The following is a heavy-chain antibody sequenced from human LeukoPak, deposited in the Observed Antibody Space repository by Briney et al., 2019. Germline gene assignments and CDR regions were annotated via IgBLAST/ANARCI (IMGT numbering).Heavy chain of an antibody. CDR1: GYTFTGYY. Sequence: ASVKLSCKASGYTFTGYYMHWVRQAPGQGLEWMGWINPNSGGTNYAQKFQGRVTMTRDTSISTAYMELSRLRSDDAAVYYCARKIAVAGTGIDYWGQGTLVTASS. CDR3: ARKIAVAGTGIDY. V-gene: IGHV1-2*02. CDR2: INPNSGGT. D-gene: IGHD6-19*01. J-gene: IGHJ4*02.